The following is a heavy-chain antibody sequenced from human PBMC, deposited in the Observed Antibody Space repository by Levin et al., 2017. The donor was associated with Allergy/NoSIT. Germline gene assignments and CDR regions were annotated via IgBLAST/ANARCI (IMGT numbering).Heavy chain of an antibody. CDR3: ARDGDRKVSWPYDSFEF. CDR2: IIPMFGKA. Sequence: ASVKVSCKAFGGTLSNNAISWVRQAPGQGLEWMGGIIPMFGKATYAQQFQGRVTITANKSTSTAYMQLSGLRPEDTAVYFCARDGDRKVSWPYDSFEFWGQGPVVAVSS. V-gene: IGHV1-69*06. D-gene: IGHD6-13*01. CDR1: GGTLSNNA. J-gene: IGHJ3*01.